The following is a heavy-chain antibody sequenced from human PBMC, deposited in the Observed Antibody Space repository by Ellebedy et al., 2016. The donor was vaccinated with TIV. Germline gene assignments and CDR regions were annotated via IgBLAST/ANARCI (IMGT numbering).Heavy chain of an antibody. CDR2: IDWNEDG. V-gene: IGHV2-70*11. Sequence: TLSLTCTVSGDSVSNNYWSWIRQPPGKALEWLARIDWNEDGYYSTSLGTRLTISKDTFKNQVVLTMTNMDPADTATYYCARASMVRGVEYYYYGMDVWGQGTTVIVSS. J-gene: IGHJ6*02. D-gene: IGHD3-10*01. CDR1: GDSVSNNYW. CDR3: ARASMVRGVEYYYYGMDV.